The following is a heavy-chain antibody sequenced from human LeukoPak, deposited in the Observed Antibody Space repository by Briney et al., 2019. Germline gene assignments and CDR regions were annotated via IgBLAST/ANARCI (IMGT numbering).Heavy chain of an antibody. V-gene: IGHV3-30*18. D-gene: IGHD3-16*02. CDR1: GFTFSSYG. CDR3: AKDIMITFGGVIA. J-gene: IGHJ4*02. Sequence: GSLRLSCAASGFTFSSYGMHWVRQAPGKGLEWVAVISYDGSNKYYADSVKGRFTISRDNSKNTLYLQMNSLRAEDTAVYYCAKDIMITFGGVIAWGQGTLVTVSS. CDR2: ISYDGSNK.